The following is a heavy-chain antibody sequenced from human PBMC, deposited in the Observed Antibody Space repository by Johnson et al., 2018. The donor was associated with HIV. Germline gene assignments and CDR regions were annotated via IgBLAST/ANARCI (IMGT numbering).Heavy chain of an antibody. CDR1: GFTVSITY. CDR3: AREMAWEDAFDV. CDR2: IYSGGST. V-gene: IGHV3-53*01. Sequence: VQLVESGGGLIQPVGSLRLSCEASGFTVSITYMSWVRQAPGKGLEWVSVIYSGGSTYYADSVKGRFTISRDNPKNSLYLQMNSLRAEDTAVYYCAREMAWEDAFDVWGQGTMVTVSS. J-gene: IGHJ3*01. D-gene: IGHD5-24*01.